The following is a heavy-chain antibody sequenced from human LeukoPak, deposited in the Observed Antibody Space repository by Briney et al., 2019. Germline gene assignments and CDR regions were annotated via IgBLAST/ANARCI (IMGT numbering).Heavy chain of an antibody. V-gene: IGHV3-23*01. CDR2: ISGSGGST. Sequence: GGSLRLSCAASGFTFSSYGMSWVRQAPGKGLEWVPAISGSGGSTYYADSVKGRFTISRDNSKNTLYVQMNSLRAEDTAVYYCARRDYYFYSMDVWGKGTTVTVSS. CDR1: GFTFSSYG. J-gene: IGHJ6*03. CDR3: ARRDYYFYSMDV.